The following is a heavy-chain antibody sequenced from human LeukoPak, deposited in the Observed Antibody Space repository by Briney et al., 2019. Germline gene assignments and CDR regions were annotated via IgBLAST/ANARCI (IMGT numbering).Heavy chain of an antibody. CDR3: ARENIVGATTWFDP. J-gene: IGHJ5*02. Sequence: ASVKVSCKASGYTCTGYYMHWVRQAPGQGLEWMGWINPNSGGTNYAQKFQGRVTMTRDTSISTAYMELSRLRSDDTAVYYCARENIVGATTWFDPWGQGTLVTVSS. CDR2: INPNSGGT. V-gene: IGHV1-2*02. D-gene: IGHD1-26*01. CDR1: GYTCTGYY.